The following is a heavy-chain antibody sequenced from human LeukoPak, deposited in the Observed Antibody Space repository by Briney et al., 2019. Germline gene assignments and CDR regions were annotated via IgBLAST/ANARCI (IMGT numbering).Heavy chain of an antibody. D-gene: IGHD1-26*01. Sequence: GGSLRLSCAASGFTFSSYGMHWVRQAPGKGLEWVAFIRYDGSNKYYADSVKGRFTISRDNSRNSLYLQMNSLRAEDTAVYYCARDPYSGTYGDTYYYYMDVWGKGTTVTISS. CDR3: ARDPYSGTYGDTYYYYMDV. J-gene: IGHJ6*03. V-gene: IGHV3-30*02. CDR2: IRYDGSNK. CDR1: GFTFSSYG.